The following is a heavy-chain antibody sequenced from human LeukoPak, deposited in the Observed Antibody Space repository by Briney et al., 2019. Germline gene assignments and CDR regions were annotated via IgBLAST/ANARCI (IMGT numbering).Heavy chain of an antibody. Sequence: PGGSLRLSCAASGFNFSSYWMHSVRQAPGKGLVWVSRINSDGSSTSYADSMKGRFTISRDNAKNTLYLQMNSLRVEDTAVYYCARGGAAMAYYWGQGTLVTVSS. CDR2: INSDGSST. CDR1: GFNFSSYW. V-gene: IGHV3-74*01. CDR3: ARGGAAMAYY. J-gene: IGHJ4*02. D-gene: IGHD5-18*01.